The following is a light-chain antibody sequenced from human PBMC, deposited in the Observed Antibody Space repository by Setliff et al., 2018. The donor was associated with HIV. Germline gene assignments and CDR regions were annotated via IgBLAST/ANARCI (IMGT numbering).Light chain of an antibody. CDR2: QAS. J-gene: IGLJ1*01. Sequence: LTQPASVSGSPGQSITISCTGISGDVGRYNLVSWYQQQPGKPPKLMIYQASKRPSGVSNRFSGSKSGNTASLTISGLQAEDEADYYCCSNTGSNTYVFGTGTKSPS. CDR1: SGDVGRYNL. CDR3: CSNTGSNTYV. V-gene: IGLV2-23*01.